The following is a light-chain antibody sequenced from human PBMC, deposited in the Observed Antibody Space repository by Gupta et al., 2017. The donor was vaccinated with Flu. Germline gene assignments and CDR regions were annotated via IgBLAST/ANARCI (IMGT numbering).Light chain of an antibody. CDR2: AAS. V-gene: IGKV1-39*01. CDR3: QQYYNSPRYT. CDR1: QSISSY. Sequence: QSPSSLSASVGDRVTITCRASQSISSYLNWYQQKPGKAPKLLIYAASSLESGVPARFSGSGSGTEFTLTISSLQSEDFATYYCQQYYNSPRYTFGQGTKLEIK. J-gene: IGKJ2*01.